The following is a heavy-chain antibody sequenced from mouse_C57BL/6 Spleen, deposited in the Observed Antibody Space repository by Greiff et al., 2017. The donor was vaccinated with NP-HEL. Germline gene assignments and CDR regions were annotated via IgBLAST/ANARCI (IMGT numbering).Heavy chain of an antibody. CDR3: ASPFYGSSSWFAY. Sequence: EVKLMESGGGLVKPGGSLKLSCAASGFTFSDYGMHWVRQAPEKGLEWVAYISSGSSTIYYADTVKGRFTISRDNAKNTLFLQMTSLRSEDTAMYYCASPFYGSSSWFAYWGQGTLVTVSA. J-gene: IGHJ3*01. CDR2: ISSGSSTI. V-gene: IGHV5-17*01. CDR1: GFTFSDYG. D-gene: IGHD1-1*01.